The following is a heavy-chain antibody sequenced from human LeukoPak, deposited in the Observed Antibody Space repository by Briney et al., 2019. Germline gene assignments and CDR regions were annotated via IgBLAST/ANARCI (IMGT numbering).Heavy chain of an antibody. CDR1: GFTFSSYW. CDR2: IKQDGSEK. Sequence: PGGSLRLSCAASGFTFSSYWMSCVRQAPGKGLEWVAHIKQDGSEKYYVDSVKGRFTISRDNAKNSLYLQMNSLRAEDTAVYYCAREDCSGGSCYSGFDYWGQGTLVTVSS. D-gene: IGHD2-15*01. V-gene: IGHV3-7*01. CDR3: AREDCSGGSCYSGFDY. J-gene: IGHJ4*02.